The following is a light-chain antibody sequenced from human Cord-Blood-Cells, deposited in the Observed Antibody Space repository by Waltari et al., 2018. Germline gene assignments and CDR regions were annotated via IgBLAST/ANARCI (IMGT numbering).Light chain of an antibody. CDR1: QSISSY. V-gene: IGKV1-39*01. Sequence: DIQMTQSPSSLSASVGDRVTITCRESQSISSYLNWYQQKPGKAPKLLIYAASSLQSGVPSRFSGSGSGTDFTLTISSLQPEDFATYYCQQSYSTPLT. CDR2: AAS. CDR3: QQSYSTPLT. J-gene: IGKJ4*01.